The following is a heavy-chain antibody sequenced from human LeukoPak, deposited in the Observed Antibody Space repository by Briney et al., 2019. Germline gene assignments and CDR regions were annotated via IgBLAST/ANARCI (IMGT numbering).Heavy chain of an antibody. CDR2: IPYDGSNK. J-gene: IGHJ4*02. CDR1: GFTFSSYS. CDR3: AKDGDYYGSGKGGFDY. Sequence: GGSLRLSCAASGFTFSSYSMHWVRQAPGKGLEWVAVIPYDGSNKYYADSVKGRFTISRDNSKNTLYLQVNSLRAEDTAVYYCAKDGDYYGSGKGGFDYWGQGTLVTVSS. D-gene: IGHD3-10*01. V-gene: IGHV3-30*18.